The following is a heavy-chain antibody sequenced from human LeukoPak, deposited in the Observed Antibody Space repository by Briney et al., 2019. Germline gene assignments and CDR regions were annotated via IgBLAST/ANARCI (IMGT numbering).Heavy chain of an antibody. V-gene: IGHV1-2*02. CDR1: GYSFTGYY. CDR2: IIPNSGGT. D-gene: IGHD6-19*01. J-gene: IGHJ4*02. CDR3: AITVAGAFYFDY. Sequence: GASVKVSCKASGYSFTGYYIHWVRQAPGHGLEWMGWIIPNSGGTKYAQKFQGRVTMTRDTSISTAYMELSRLRSDDTAVYYCAITVAGAFYFDYWGQGTWSPSPQ.